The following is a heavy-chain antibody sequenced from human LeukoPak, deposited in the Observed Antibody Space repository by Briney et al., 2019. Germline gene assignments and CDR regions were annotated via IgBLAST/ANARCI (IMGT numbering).Heavy chain of an antibody. CDR3: AKPYRGVGATAWDY. CDR2: ISYDGSSK. D-gene: IGHD1-26*01. V-gene: IGHV3-30*04. CDR1: GFTFSSYA. J-gene: IGHJ4*02. Sequence: GGSLRLSCAASGFTFSSYAMHWVRQAPGKGLEWVAVISYDGSSKYCADSVKGRFTISRDNSKNTLYLQMNSLRAEDTAVYYCAKPYRGVGATAWDYWGQGTLVTVSS.